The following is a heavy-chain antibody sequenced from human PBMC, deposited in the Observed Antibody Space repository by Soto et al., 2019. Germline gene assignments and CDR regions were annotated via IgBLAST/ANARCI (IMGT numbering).Heavy chain of an antibody. Sequence: SETLSLTCSVSGAAIRSGGYYWSWLRQSPGKGLEWIGHIYYTGSTFYSPSLKSRLTISLDTSKNQFSLDLRSVTAADTAMYYCARIEMASIKWGRGTLVTVSS. J-gene: IGHJ4*02. CDR1: GAAIRSGGYY. CDR3: ARIEMASIK. V-gene: IGHV4-31*03. CDR2: IYYTGST.